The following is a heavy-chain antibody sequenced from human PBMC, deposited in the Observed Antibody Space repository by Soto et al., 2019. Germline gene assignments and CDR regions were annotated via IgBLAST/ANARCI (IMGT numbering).Heavy chain of an antibody. CDR3: VKDDGGYPSTAPH. V-gene: IGHV3-23*01. CDR1: GFTISNYP. CDR2: ISGSGDRT. J-gene: IGHJ4*02. D-gene: IGHD3-22*01. Sequence: GGSLRLSCAASGFTISNYPMSWVRQAPGKGLDWVSGISGSGDRTYYADSAKGRFTISKDISRNSLSLQLDSLGVEDTAVYFCVKDDGGYPSTAPHWGQGTLVTVSS.